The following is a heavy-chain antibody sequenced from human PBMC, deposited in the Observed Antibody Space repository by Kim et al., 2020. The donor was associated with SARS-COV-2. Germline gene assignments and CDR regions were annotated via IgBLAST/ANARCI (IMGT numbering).Heavy chain of an antibody. CDR2: IIPIFGTA. V-gene: IGHV1-69*13. D-gene: IGHD3-10*02. Sequence: SVKVSCKASGGTFSSYAISWVRQAPGQGLDWMGGIIPIFGTANYAQKFQGRVTITADESTSTAYMELSILRSEDTAVYYCARDLFSPVRGVIREYDYWGQGTLVTVSS. CDR1: GGTFSSYA. CDR3: ARDLFSPVRGVIREYDY. J-gene: IGHJ4*02.